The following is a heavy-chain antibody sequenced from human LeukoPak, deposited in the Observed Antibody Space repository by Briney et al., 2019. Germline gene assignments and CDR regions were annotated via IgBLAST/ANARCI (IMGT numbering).Heavy chain of an antibody. Sequence: GSSVKVSCKASGGTFSSYAISWVRQAPGQGLEWMGRIIPIFGTANYAQKFQGRVTITTDESTSTAYMELSSLRSDDTAVYYCARDGYVLRFLEWLPTTGYYYMDVWGKGTTVTVSS. CDR2: IIPIFGTA. CDR1: GGTFSSYA. D-gene: IGHD3-3*01. J-gene: IGHJ6*03. CDR3: ARDGYVLRFLEWLPTTGYYYMDV. V-gene: IGHV1-69*05.